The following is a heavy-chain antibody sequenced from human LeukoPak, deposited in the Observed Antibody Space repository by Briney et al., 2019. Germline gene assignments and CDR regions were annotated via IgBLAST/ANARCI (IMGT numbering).Heavy chain of an antibody. CDR2: IRYDGSKK. J-gene: IGHJ6*04. CDR1: GFTFSSYG. CDR3: AELGITMIGGV. V-gene: IGHV3-30*02. D-gene: IGHD3-10*02. Sequence: GGSLRLSCAASGFTFSSYGMNWVRQAPGKGLEWVAFIRYDGSKKYSADSVKGRFTISRDNSKNTLYLQMNSLRAEDTAVYYCAELGITMIGGVWGKGTTVTISS.